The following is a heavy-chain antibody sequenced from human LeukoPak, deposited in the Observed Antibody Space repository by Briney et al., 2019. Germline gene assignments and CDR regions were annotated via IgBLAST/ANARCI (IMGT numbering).Heavy chain of an antibody. CDR2: IIPMFGKG. CDR3: ARDPRTPESCCSTSCYARSTD. J-gene: IGHJ4*02. CDR1: GGTLSSYA. Sequence: ASVKVSCKAHGGTLSSYAMGWVRQAAGQGLEWMGGIIPMFGKGNYAQQCKGRVTITADESTSTAYMELSNLRTEDTAVYYCARDPRTPESCCSTSCYARSTDWGQGTLVTVSS. D-gene: IGHD2-2*01. V-gene: IGHV1-69*13.